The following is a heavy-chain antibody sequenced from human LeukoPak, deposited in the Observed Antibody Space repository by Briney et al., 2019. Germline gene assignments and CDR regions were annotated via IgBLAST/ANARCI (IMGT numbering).Heavy chain of an antibody. CDR2: IIPVFGTA. J-gene: IGHJ3*02. Sequence: ASVKVSCKASGGTFSSYAISWVRQAPGQGLEWMGGIIPVFGTANYAQKFQGRVTITADEYTSTAYMELSSLRSEDTAVYYCARDRVVGLGIDNAFDIWGHGTMVTVSS. D-gene: IGHD2-15*01. CDR1: GGTFSSYA. CDR3: ARDRVVGLGIDNAFDI. V-gene: IGHV1-69*13.